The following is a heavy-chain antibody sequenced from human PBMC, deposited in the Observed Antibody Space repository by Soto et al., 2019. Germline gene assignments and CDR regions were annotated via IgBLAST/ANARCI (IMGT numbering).Heavy chain of an antibody. Sequence: PGESLKISCKGSGYTFTNYWIGWVRQMPGKGLEWMGIIYPGDSDTKYNPSFQGQVTISADKSITTTYLRWTSLKASDTAVYYCAKQGVGVSYGMDVWGQGTTVTVSS. D-gene: IGHD3-16*01. J-gene: IGHJ6*02. CDR1: GYTFTNYW. CDR3: AKQGVGVSYGMDV. CDR2: IYPGDSDT. V-gene: IGHV5-51*01.